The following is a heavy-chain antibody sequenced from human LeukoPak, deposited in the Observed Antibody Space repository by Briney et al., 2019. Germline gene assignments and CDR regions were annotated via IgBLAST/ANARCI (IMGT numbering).Heavy chain of an antibody. D-gene: IGHD5-18*01. CDR2: ISSSGSTI. J-gene: IGHJ4*02. CDR1: GFTFSSYE. CDR3: ARDLDTQGYSYGYGFDY. Sequence: PGGSLRLSCAASGFTFSSYEMNWVRQAPGKGLEWVSYISSSGSTIYYADSVKGRFTISRDNAKNSLCLQMNSLRAEDTAVYYCARDLDTQGYSYGYGFDYWGQGTLVTVSS. V-gene: IGHV3-48*03.